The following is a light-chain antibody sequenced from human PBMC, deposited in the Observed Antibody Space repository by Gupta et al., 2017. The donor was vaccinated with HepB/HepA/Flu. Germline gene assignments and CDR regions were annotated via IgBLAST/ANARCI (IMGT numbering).Light chain of an antibody. CDR3: CSYAGSSSLV. J-gene: IGLJ2*01. CDR2: EVS. Sequence: SALTQPASVSGFPGQSITLPCTGTSSDIGSYNFVSWHQQHQGKAPKLMIYEVSTRPSGVSNRFSGYKAGNTASLTISVRQAEDEADYYCCSYAGSSSLVFGGGTKLTVL. CDR1: SSDIGSYNF. V-gene: IGLV2-23*02.